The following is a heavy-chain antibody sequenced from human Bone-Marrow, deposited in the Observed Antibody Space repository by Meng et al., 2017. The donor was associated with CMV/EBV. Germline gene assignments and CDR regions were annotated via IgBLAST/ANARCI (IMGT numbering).Heavy chain of an antibody. V-gene: IGHV3-21*01. Sequence: ASGFIFSSFNMNWVRQAPGKGLEWVSSVSSSGSYIYYADSVKGRFTISRDNAKNSLYLQMNNLRAEDTAVYYCARGVGYFDWLLLYWGQGTLVTVSS. D-gene: IGHD3-9*01. CDR2: VSSSGSYI. J-gene: IGHJ4*02. CDR1: GFIFSSFN. CDR3: ARGVGYFDWLLLY.